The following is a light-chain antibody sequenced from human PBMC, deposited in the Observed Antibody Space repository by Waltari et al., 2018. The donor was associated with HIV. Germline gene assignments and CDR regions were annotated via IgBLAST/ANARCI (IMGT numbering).Light chain of an antibody. CDR3: HQYGTSPRT. Sequence: EIVFTQSTGTLSLSPGERATLSCRASQSVSSSFLAWYQQKPGQAPRLLIYGASNRATGIPDRFSGSESGTDVTLTINRLEPEDFAVYYCHQYGTSPRTFGQGTKVELK. CDR1: QSVSSSF. J-gene: IGKJ1*01. CDR2: GAS. V-gene: IGKV3-20*01.